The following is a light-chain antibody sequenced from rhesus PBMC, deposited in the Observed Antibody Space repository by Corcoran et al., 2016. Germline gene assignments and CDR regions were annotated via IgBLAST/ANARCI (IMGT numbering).Light chain of an antibody. CDR2: DAS. V-gene: IGKV3-35*01. CDR1: QSVSSN. Sequence: EIVMTQSPATLSLSPGERATLSCRASQSVSSNLAWYQQKPGLAPRLLIYDASNRDTGIPDRLSGSGSGTDFTLTINSLEPEDVGVYYCQQESNWPLTFGGGTKVDIK. CDR3: QQESNWPLT. J-gene: IGKJ4*01.